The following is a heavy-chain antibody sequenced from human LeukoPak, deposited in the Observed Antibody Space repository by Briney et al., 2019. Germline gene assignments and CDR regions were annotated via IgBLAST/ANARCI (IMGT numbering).Heavy chain of an antibody. Sequence: GGSLRLSCAASGFTFSSYAMSWVRQAPGKGLEWVSSISGSGDNTYYADSVKGRFTISRDNSKNTLYLQMNSLRAEDTAVYYCAKVLSRYYYYYMDVWGKGTTVTVSS. CDR1: GFTFSSYA. V-gene: IGHV3-23*01. CDR2: ISGSGDNT. J-gene: IGHJ6*03. CDR3: AKVLSRYYYYYMDV.